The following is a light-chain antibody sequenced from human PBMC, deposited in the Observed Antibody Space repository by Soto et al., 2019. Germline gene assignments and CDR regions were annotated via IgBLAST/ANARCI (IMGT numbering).Light chain of an antibody. Sequence: EIVMTQSPATLSVSPGERATLSCRASRNINRKLAWYQQKPGQAPRLLISGASTRATGIPARFSGSGYGTEFTLTISSLQSEDFGVYYCQQYYDYPPLVFGGGTKVEIK. CDR1: RNINRK. CDR3: QQYYDYPPLV. CDR2: GAS. J-gene: IGKJ4*01. V-gene: IGKV3-15*01.